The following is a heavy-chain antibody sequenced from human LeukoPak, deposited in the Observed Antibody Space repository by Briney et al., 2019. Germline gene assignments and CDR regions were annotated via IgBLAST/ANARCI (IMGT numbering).Heavy chain of an antibody. CDR1: GFTFSSYW. CDR3: ALYSSSWYGYFQH. V-gene: IGHV3-7*01. Sequence: PGGSLRLSCAASGFTFSSYWMSWVRQAPGKGLEWVANIKQDGSEKYYVDSVKGRFTISRDNAKNSLYLQMNSLRAEDTAVYCCALYSSSWYGYFQHWGQGTLVTVSS. D-gene: IGHD6-13*01. J-gene: IGHJ1*01. CDR2: IKQDGSEK.